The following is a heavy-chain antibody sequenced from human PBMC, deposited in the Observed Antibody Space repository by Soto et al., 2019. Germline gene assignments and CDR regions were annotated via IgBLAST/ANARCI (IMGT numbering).Heavy chain of an antibody. V-gene: IGHV3-48*02. D-gene: IGHD3-22*01. CDR3: ASLTTYYYDSSGYGPDASHI. Sequence: GSLRLSCAASGFTFSSYSMNWVRQAPGKGLEWVSYISSSSSTIYYADSVKGRFTISRDNAKNSLYLQMNSLRDEDTAVYYCASLTTYYYDSSGYGPDASHIWCPGPMVTLSS. CDR1: GFTFSSYS. J-gene: IGHJ3*02. CDR2: ISSSSSTI.